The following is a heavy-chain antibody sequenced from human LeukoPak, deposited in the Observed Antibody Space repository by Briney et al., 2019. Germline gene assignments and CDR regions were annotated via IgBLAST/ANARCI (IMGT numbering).Heavy chain of an antibody. CDR2: ISSSGSTI. CDR3: ARDLGYCSSTSCYRPHNWFDP. V-gene: IGHV3-11*01. D-gene: IGHD2-2*01. CDR1: GFTFSDYY. Sequence: PGGSLRLSCAASGFTFSDYYMSWIRHAPGRGLEWVSYISSSGSTIYFADSVKGRFTISRDNAKNSLYLQMNSLRAEDTAVYYCARDLGYCSSTSCYRPHNWFDPWGQGTLVTVSS. J-gene: IGHJ5*02.